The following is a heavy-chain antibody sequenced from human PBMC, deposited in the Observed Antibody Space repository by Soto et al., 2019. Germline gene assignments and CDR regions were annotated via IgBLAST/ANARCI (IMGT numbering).Heavy chain of an antibody. CDR2: ISGNGGTT. CDR1: GVAFSFYS. D-gene: IGHD6-19*01. V-gene: IGHV3-23*01. CDR3: AKDRGGFTSGWEFFDF. Sequence: EVVLLESGGGLVQPGGSLRLSCEVSGVAFSFYSMSWVRQAPGKGLEWVASISGNGGTTYYAASGKGRFTFSRDNSKNTVYLQMNSLRGEGTAVYYCAKDRGGFTSGWEFFDFWGQGTLVTVSS. J-gene: IGHJ4*02.